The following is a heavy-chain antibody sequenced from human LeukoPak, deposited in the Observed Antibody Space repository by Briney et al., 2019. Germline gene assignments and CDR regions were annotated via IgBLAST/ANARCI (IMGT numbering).Heavy chain of an antibody. CDR3: ARTRGRIMITFGGVHFDY. Sequence: SETLSLTCAIYGGSFSGYYWSWIRQPPGKGLEWIGEINHSGSTNYNPSLKSRVTISVDTSKNQFSLKLSSVTAADTAVYYCARTRGRIMITFGGVHFDYWGQGTLVTVSS. J-gene: IGHJ4*02. CDR1: GGSFSGYY. D-gene: IGHD3-16*01. CDR2: INHSGST. V-gene: IGHV4-34*01.